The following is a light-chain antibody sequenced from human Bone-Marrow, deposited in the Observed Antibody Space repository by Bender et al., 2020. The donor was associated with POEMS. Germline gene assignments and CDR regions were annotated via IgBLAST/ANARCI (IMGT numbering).Light chain of an antibody. J-gene: IGLJ3*02. V-gene: IGLV1-40*01. Sequence: QSVLTQPPSVSGAPGQRVTISCTGSSSNIGAGYEVHWYQQLPGPAPKLLIYGNNHRPSGVPARFSGSKSGSSATLAITGLQAEDEADYFCQSYDSSLSNSRVFGGGTKLTVL. CDR2: GNN. CDR1: SSNIGAGYE. CDR3: QSYDSSLSNSRV.